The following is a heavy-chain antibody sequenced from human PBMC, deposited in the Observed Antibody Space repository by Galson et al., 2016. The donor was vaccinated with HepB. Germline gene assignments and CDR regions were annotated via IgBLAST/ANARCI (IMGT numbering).Heavy chain of an antibody. J-gene: IGHJ4*02. D-gene: IGHD4-17*01. V-gene: IGHV3-11*01. Sequence: SLRLSCAASGFIFGDYYMSWIRQAPGKGLEWISYIAGGSTTVYHADSVKGRFTVSRDNAKRTLFLQMDSLRVDDTAMYFWARDREPETTMPIFDHWGQGVLVTVSS. CDR2: IAGGSTTV. CDR3: ARDREPETTMPIFDH. CDR1: GFIFGDYY.